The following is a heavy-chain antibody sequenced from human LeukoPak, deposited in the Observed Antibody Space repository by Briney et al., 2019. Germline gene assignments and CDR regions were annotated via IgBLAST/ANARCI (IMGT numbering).Heavy chain of an antibody. CDR2: IHYSGST. V-gene: IGHV4-39*02. CDR1: GGSISSSAYH. Sequence: PSETLSLTCTVSGGSISSSAYHWGWIRQPPGKGLEWIGSIHYSGSTYYNPSLKNRVTISVDMFKNHFSLKLSSVTAADTAVYYCATSYYYDSSGSLFRFDPWGQGTLVTVSS. CDR3: ATSYYYDSSGSLFRFDP. J-gene: IGHJ5*02. D-gene: IGHD3-22*01.